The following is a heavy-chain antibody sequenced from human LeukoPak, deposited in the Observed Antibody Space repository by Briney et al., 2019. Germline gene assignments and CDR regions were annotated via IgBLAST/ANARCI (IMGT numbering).Heavy chain of an antibody. CDR2: IKQDGSEE. D-gene: IGHD1-26*01. V-gene: IGHV3-7*01. CDR1: GFTFSSYW. CDR3: ARDKIVGATNFDY. J-gene: IGHJ4*02. Sequence: GGSLRLSCAASGFTFSSYWMSWVRQAPGKGLEWVANIKQDGSEEYYVDSVKGRFTISRVNAKNSLYLQMNSLRAEDTAVYYCARDKIVGATNFDYWGQGTLVTVSS.